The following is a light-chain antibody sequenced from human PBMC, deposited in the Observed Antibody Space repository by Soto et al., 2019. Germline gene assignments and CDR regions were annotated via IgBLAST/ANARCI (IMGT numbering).Light chain of an antibody. CDR3: SSYTSSIVI. Sequence: QSALTQPASVSGSPGQSITISCTGTSNDVGGSGYVSWYQHHPGKAPKLMIYDVSHRPSHISNRFSASKSGFTASLTISGLQAEDEADYYCSSYTSSIVIFGGGTKLTVL. V-gene: IGLV2-14*03. J-gene: IGLJ2*01. CDR1: SNDVGGSGY. CDR2: DVS.